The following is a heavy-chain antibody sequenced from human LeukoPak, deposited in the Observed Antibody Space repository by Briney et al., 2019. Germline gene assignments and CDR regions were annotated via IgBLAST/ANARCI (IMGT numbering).Heavy chain of an antibody. CDR1: GFIVSSNY. CDR2: IYSGGRT. CDR3: VREAGGDYFDY. J-gene: IGHJ4*02. V-gene: IGHV3-53*01. Sequence: GGSLRLTCAASGFIVSSNYMSWVRQAPGKGLEWVSVIYSGGRTYYADSVKGRFTISRDNSKNTLYLQMNSLRAEDTAVYYCVREAGGDYFDYWGQGSLVTVSS. D-gene: IGHD3-10*01.